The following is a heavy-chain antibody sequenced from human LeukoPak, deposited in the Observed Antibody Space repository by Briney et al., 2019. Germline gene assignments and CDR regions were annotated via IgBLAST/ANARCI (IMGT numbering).Heavy chain of an antibody. CDR1: GGSISSSSW. CDR3: TREVAY. CDR2: IYYSGST. Sequence: SETLSLTCAVSGGSISSSSWWSWVRQPPGKGLEWSGYIYYSGSTYYNPSLKSRVTISVDTSKNQFSLKLSSVTAADAAVYYCTREVAYWGQGILVTVSS. J-gene: IGHJ4*02. V-gene: IGHV4-4*02.